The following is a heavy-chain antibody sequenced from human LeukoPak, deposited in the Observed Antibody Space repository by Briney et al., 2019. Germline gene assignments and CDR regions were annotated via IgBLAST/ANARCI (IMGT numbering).Heavy chain of an antibody. Sequence: SETLSLTCTVSGASISNYYWSWIRQPPGKGLEWLGCIYYSGSTNYNPSLKSRVTISVDTSKNQFSLNLSSVTAADTAMYYCARDRSPEGYYDSRHWDYYHGMDVWGQGTTVTVSS. CDR2: IYYSGST. CDR3: ARDRSPEGYYDSRHWDYYHGMDV. J-gene: IGHJ6*02. D-gene: IGHD3-22*01. V-gene: IGHV4-59*01. CDR1: GASISNYY.